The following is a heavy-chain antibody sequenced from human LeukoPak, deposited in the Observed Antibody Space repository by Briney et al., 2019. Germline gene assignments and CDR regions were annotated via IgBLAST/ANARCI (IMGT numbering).Heavy chain of an antibody. CDR2: ISSSDSAI. CDR1: GFTFSSYE. V-gene: IGHV3-48*03. CDR3: ARVSGEYCSSTTCYGAAFDF. J-gene: IGHJ3*01. D-gene: IGHD2-2*01. Sequence: GGSLRLFCAASGFTFSSYEMNWVRQAPGKGLEWVSYISSSDSAIYYADSVKGRFTISRDNAKNSLYLQMNSLRAEDTAIYYCARVSGEYCSSTTCYGAAFDFWGQGTMATVSS.